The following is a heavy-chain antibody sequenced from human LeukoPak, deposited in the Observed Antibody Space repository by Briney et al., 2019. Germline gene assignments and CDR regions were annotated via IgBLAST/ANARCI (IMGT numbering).Heavy chain of an antibody. D-gene: IGHD4-23*01. V-gene: IGHV4-30-4*08. CDR1: GGSISSSSYY. CDR2: IYYSGST. CDR3: ASSRTGPGSVVTHPFDY. Sequence: KPSETLSLTCTVSGGSISSSSYYWGWIRQPPGKGLEWIGYIYYSGSTYYNPSLKSRVTISVDTSKNQFSLKLSSVTAADTAVYYCASSRTGPGSVVTHPFDYWGQGTLVAVSS. J-gene: IGHJ4*02.